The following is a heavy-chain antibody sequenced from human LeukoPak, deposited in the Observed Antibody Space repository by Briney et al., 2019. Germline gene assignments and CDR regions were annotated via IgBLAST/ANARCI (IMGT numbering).Heavy chain of an antibody. D-gene: IGHD4-17*01. J-gene: IGHJ1*01. CDR2: INAYNGNT. Sequence: GASVKVSCKASGYTFTSYGISWVRQAPGQGLEWMGWINAYNGNTNYAQKLQGRVTMTTDTSTSTAYMELRRLRSEDTAVYYCSRGTLGHYGAPGHFQHWGQGTLVTVSS. CDR3: SRGTLGHYGAPGHFQH. CDR1: GYTFTSYG. V-gene: IGHV1-18*01.